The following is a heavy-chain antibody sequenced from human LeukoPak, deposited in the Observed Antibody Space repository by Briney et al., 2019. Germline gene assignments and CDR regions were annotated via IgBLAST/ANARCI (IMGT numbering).Heavy chain of an antibody. CDR3: AKSWRFLEWLPDV. V-gene: IGHV3-23*01. Sequence: PGGSLRLSCAASGFTFSSYAMSWVRQAPGKGLEWVSAISGSGGSTYYADSVKGRFTISRDDSKNTLYLQMNSLRAEDTAVYYCAKSWRFLEWLPDVWGQGTTVTVSS. J-gene: IGHJ6*02. CDR1: GFTFSSYA. D-gene: IGHD3-3*01. CDR2: ISGSGGST.